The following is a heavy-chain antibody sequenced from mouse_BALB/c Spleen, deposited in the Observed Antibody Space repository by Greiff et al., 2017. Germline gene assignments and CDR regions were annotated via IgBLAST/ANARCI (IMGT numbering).Heavy chain of an antibody. CDR2: IDPENGDT. V-gene: IGHV14-4*02. CDR3: NERYGNPYAMDY. J-gene: IGHJ4*01. D-gene: IGHD2-1*01. Sequence: EVQLQQSGAELVRSGASVKLSCTASGFNIKDYYMHWVKQRPEQGLEWIGWIDPENGDTEYAPKFQGKATMTADTSSNTAYLQLSSLTSEDTAVYYCNERYGNPYAMDYWGQGTSVTVSS. CDR1: GFNIKDYY.